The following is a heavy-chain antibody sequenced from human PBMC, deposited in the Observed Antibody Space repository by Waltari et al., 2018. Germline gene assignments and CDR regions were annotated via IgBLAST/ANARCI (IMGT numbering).Heavy chain of an antibody. J-gene: IGHJ6*02. V-gene: IGHV3-30*03. CDR2: ISSDGSYE. CDR1: RFSLPTYG. D-gene: IGHD1-26*01. Sequence: QVQLVESGGGVVQHGRSLRLSCAASRFSLPTYGMHWVRRAPGKGLEWVAFISSDGSYEYYPDAVKGRFTISRDNSKTTVFLQMNSLRDEDTAVYYCATRDILGGSQNYYYYGMDVWGQGTRVTVSS. CDR3: ATRDILGGSQNYYYYGMDV.